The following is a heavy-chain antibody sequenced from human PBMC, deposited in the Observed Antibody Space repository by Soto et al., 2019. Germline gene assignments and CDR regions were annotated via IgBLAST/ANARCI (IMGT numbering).Heavy chain of an antibody. J-gene: IGHJ6*02. V-gene: IGHV1-69*01. CDR1: GGTFSSYA. CDR2: IIPIFGTA. CDR3: ARDRPALLLTYYGMDV. Sequence: QVQLVQSGAEVQKPGSSVKVSCKASGGTFSSYAISWVRQAPGQGLEWMGGIIPIFGTANYAQKFQGRVTITADESTSTAYRELSSLRSEDTAVYYCARDRPALLLTYYGMDVWGQGTTVTVSS. D-gene: IGHD2-15*01.